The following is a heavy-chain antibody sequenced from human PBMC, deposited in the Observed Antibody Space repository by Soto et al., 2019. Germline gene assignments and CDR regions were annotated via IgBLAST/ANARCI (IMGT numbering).Heavy chain of an antibody. CDR2: INAGNGNT. V-gene: IGHV1-3*01. J-gene: IGHJ5*02. Sequence: QVQLVQSGAEVKKPGASVKVSCKASGYTFTSYAMHWVRQAPGQRLEWMGWINAGNGNTKYSQKFQGRVTITRDTSASTAYMELSSLRSEDTAVYCCARGLGRPWNWFDPWGQGTLVTVSS. CDR3: ARGLGRPWNWFDP. D-gene: IGHD7-27*01. CDR1: GYTFTSYA.